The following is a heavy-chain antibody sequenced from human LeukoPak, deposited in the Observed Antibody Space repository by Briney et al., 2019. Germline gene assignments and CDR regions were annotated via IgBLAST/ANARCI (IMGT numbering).Heavy chain of an antibody. CDR3: ARRLGTTDYFDY. Sequence: GESLKISCKTSGYSFSSHWIGWVRQRPGKGLEWMGIIYPGDSDTRYSPSFQGQVTISADKSISTAYLQWSSLKASDTAMYYCARRLGTTDYFDYWGQGTLVTVSS. CDR1: GYSFSSHW. D-gene: IGHD1-7*01. CDR2: IYPGDSDT. J-gene: IGHJ4*02. V-gene: IGHV5-51*01.